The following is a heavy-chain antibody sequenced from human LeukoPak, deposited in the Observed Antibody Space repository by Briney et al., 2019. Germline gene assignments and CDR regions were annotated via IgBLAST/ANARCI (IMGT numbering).Heavy chain of an antibody. CDR2: IKQDGSEK. CDR1: GSTFSSYW. J-gene: IGHJ3*02. Sequence: GGSLRLSCAASGSTFSSYWMSWVRQAPGKGLEWVANIKQDGSEKYYVDSVKGRFTISRDNAKNSLYLQMNSLRAEDTAVYYCMTTVTTLLFEDAFDIWGQGTMVTVSS. V-gene: IGHV3-7*01. D-gene: IGHD4-17*01. CDR3: MTTVTTLLFEDAFDI.